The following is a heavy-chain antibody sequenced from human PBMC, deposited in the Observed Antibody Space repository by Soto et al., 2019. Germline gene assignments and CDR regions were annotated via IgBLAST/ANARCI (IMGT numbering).Heavy chain of an antibody. D-gene: IGHD6-13*01. CDR3: AREVSSWYFEEVIGGNYYYYMDV. CDR1: GGSISSYY. CDR2: IYYSGST. V-gene: IGHV4-59*01. J-gene: IGHJ6*03. Sequence: SETLSLTCTVSGGSISSYYWSWIRQPPGKGLEWIGYIYYSGSTNYNPSLKSRVTISVDTSKNQFSLKLSSVTAADTAVYYCAREVSSWYFEEVIGGNYYYYMDVWGKGTTVTVSS.